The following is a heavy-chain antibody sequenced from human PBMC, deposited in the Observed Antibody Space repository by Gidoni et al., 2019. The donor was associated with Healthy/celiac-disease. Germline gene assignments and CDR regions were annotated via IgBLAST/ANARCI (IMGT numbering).Heavy chain of an antibody. CDR2: ISAYNGNT. V-gene: IGHV1-18*01. CDR3: ARAALLGWELDY. Sequence: QVQLVQSGSECKKPGASVKVSCKTSGDTFTSAGISWVQQAPVPGLEWMGWISAYNGNTTYAQKLQGRVTMTTDTSTSTAYMELSSLRSDVPAVYYCARAALLGWELDYWGQGTLVTVSS. CDR1: GDTFTSAG. J-gene: IGHJ4*02. D-gene: IGHD1-26*01.